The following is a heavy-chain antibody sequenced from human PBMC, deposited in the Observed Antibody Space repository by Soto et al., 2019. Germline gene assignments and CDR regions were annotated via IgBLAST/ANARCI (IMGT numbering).Heavy chain of an antibody. Sequence: QVPLVESGGGLVKPGGSLRLSCVASGFTFSDHYMTWSRQAPGKGLEWLSYVSTSSSYTNYADSVKGRFTISRDNAMNSLYLQMNSLRSEDTAVYYCARLRLTGYFDYWGQGTLVTVSS. CDR2: VSTSSSYT. CDR3: ARLRLTGYFDY. CDR1: GFTFSDHY. J-gene: IGHJ4*02. V-gene: IGHV3-11*05.